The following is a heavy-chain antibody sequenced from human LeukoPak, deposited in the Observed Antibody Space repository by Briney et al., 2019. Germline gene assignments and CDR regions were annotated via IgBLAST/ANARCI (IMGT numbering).Heavy chain of an antibody. Sequence: SVKVSCKASGGTFSSYAISWVRQAPGQGLEWMGRIIPILGIANYAQKFQGRVTITADKSTSTAYMELSSLRSEDTAVYYCARDGGASYCSGGSCYSGYYYYGMDVWGQGTTVTVSS. CDR1: GGTFSSYA. D-gene: IGHD2-15*01. CDR3: ARDGGASYCSGGSCYSGYYYYGMDV. J-gene: IGHJ6*02. V-gene: IGHV1-69*04. CDR2: IIPILGIA.